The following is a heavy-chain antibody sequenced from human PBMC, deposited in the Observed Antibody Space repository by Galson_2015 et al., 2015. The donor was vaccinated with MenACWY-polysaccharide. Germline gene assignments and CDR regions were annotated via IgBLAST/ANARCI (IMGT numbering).Heavy chain of an antibody. J-gene: IGHJ4*02. Sequence: SLRLSCAASGFNFRGNGMHWVRQAPGKGLEWVALIRNDEISKHYIDAVKGRFSISRDNSKNTLYLQMNTLGPEDTAVYYCARNPSRLDIAAASNWGQEALVTVSS. V-gene: IGHV3-30*02. CDR2: IRNDEISK. CDR3: ARNPSRLDIAAASN. CDR1: GFNFRGNG. D-gene: IGHD6-13*01.